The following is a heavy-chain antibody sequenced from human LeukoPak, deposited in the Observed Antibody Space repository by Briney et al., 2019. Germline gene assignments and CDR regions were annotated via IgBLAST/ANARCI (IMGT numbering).Heavy chain of an antibody. V-gene: IGHV3-21*01. CDR3: ARGTGSSSFDY. D-gene: IGHD6-13*01. Sequence: SGGSLRLSCAASGFTFSSYSTNWVRQALGKGLEWVSSISSSSSYIYYVDSVKGRFTISRDNAKNSLYLQMNSLRAEDTAVYYCARGTGSSSFDYWGQGTLVTVSS. CDR2: ISSSSSYI. CDR1: GFTFSSYS. J-gene: IGHJ4*02.